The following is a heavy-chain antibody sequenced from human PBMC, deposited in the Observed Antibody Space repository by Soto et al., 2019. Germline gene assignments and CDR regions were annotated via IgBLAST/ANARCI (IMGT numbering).Heavy chain of an antibody. CDR3: AKHTAESY. J-gene: IGHJ4*02. CDR2: ISGGGGNT. V-gene: IGHV3-23*01. Sequence: EVHLLESGGGLVQPGGSLRLSCAASGLTLSSCAMRWVRQAPGKGLEWVSTISGGGGNTYYADSVKGRFTISRDNSKSTLYLQMNSLRAEDTAVYYCAKHTAESYWGQGTLVTVSS. D-gene: IGHD6-13*01. CDR1: GLTLSSCA.